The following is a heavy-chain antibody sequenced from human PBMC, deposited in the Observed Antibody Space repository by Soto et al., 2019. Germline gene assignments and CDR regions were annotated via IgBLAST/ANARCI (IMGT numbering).Heavy chain of an antibody. Sequence: SVKVSCKASGYTFTSYYMHWVRQAPGQGLEWMGIINPSGGSTSYAQKFQGRVTMTRDTSTSTVYMELSSLRSEDTAVYYCAKNPGYYYDSTGYHFDYWGQGTLVTVSS. CDR1: GYTFTSYY. V-gene: IGHV1-46*01. J-gene: IGHJ4*02. CDR2: INPSGGST. CDR3: AKNPGYYYDSTGYHFDY. D-gene: IGHD3-22*01.